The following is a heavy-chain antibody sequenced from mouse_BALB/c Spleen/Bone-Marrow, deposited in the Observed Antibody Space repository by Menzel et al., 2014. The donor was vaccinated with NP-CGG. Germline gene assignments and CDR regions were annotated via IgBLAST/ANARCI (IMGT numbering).Heavy chain of an antibody. CDR2: IYPGNSDT. CDR1: GYTFTSYW. D-gene: IGHD1-1*01. CDR3: TRSYERYYAMDY. Sequence: EVQRVESGTVLARPGASVKMSCKASGYTFTSYWMHWVKQRPGQGLEWIGAIYPGNSDTSYNQKFNGKAKLTAVTSTSTAYMELSSLANEDSAVYYCTRSYERYYAMDYWGQGTSVTVSS. V-gene: IGHV1-5*01. J-gene: IGHJ4*01.